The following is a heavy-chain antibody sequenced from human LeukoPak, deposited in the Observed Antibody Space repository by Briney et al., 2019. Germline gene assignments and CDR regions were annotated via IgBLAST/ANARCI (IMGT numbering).Heavy chain of an antibody. D-gene: IGHD2-21*02. J-gene: IGHJ5*02. V-gene: IGHV3-23*01. CDR3: AKGSSVVVVTATNA. Sequence: PGGSLRLSCAASGFTFSDYYMSWIRQAPGKGLEYVSGVSGSGGSTYYADSVKGRFTISRDNSKNTLHLQMNSLRAEDTAIYYCAKGSSVVVVTATNAWGQGILVTVSS. CDR2: VSGSGGST. CDR1: GFTFSDYY.